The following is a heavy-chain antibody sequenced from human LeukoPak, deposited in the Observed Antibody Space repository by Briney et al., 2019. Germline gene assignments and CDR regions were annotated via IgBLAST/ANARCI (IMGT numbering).Heavy chain of an antibody. D-gene: IGHD2-21*02. CDR3: ARYCDGDCNSSAFDL. CDR1: GGSINNYY. J-gene: IGHJ3*01. V-gene: IGHV4-59*01. CDR2: IYFSGST. Sequence: SETLSLTCIVSGGSINNYYWSWIRQSPGKAPEWIGYIYFSGSTNYNPSLRGRDTMSVDTSKNQFSLKLTSVTAADTAVYYCARYCDGDCNSSAFDLWGQGTVVTVSS.